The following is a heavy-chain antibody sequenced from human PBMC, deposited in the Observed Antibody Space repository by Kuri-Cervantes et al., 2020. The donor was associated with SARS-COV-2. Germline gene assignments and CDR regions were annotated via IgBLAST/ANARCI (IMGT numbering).Heavy chain of an antibody. CDR1: GFTVSSNY. Sequence: GESLKISCAASGFTVSSNYMSWVRQAPGKGLEWVSVIYSGGSTYYADSVKGRFTITRDNSKNTLYLQMNSLRAEDTAVYYCARGFSYYYDSSGPAFDYWGQGTLVTVSS. V-gene: IGHV3-53*01. CDR2: IYSGGST. D-gene: IGHD3-22*01. J-gene: IGHJ4*02. CDR3: ARGFSYYYDSSGPAFDY.